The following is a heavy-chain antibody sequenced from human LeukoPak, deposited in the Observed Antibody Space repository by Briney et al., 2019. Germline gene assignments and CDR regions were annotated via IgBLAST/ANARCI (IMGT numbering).Heavy chain of an antibody. D-gene: IGHD2-2*01. Sequence: GGSLGLSCSASRFTFSNYAMHWVRQAPGKGLEYVSAISSNGGITYYADSVKGRFTISRDNSKNALYLQMSNLRAEDTAVYYCVKRELGYCSSTSCYDSWGQGTLVTVSS. CDR2: ISSNGGIT. V-gene: IGHV3-64D*06. J-gene: IGHJ5*01. CDR1: RFTFSNYA. CDR3: VKRELGYCSSTSCYDS.